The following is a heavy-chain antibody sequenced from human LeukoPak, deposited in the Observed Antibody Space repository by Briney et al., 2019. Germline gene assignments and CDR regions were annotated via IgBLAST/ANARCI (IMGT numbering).Heavy chain of an antibody. Sequence: GGSLRLSCAASGFTFSSYAMSWVRQAPGKGLDWVSSISGSDGSTYYADSVKGRFTISRNNSKNTLYLQMNSLRAEDAAVYYCASTRWNYWGQGTLVTVSS. CDR2: ISGSDGST. V-gene: IGHV3-23*01. CDR1: GFTFSSYA. CDR3: ASTRWNY. D-gene: IGHD2-2*01. J-gene: IGHJ4*02.